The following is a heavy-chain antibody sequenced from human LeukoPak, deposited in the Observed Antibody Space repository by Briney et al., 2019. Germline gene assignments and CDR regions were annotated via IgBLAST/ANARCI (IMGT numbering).Heavy chain of an antibody. CDR3: ARVSGGTYPDY. Sequence: SETLSLTCTVSGGPFSSFHWSWIRQPPGKGLEWIGYIYYSGSTNYNPSLKSRVTISVDTSKNQFSLKLSSVTAADTAVYYCARVSGGTYPDYWGQGTLVTVSP. V-gene: IGHV4-59*01. CDR2: IYYSGST. D-gene: IGHD1-26*01. J-gene: IGHJ4*02. CDR1: GGPFSSFH.